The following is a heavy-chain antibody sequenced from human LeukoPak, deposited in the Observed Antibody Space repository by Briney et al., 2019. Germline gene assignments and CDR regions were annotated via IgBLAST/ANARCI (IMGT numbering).Heavy chain of an antibody. CDR1: GGSVSSGSYY. CDR2: IYYSGST. J-gene: IGHJ6*02. V-gene: IGHV4-61*01. D-gene: IGHD1-26*01. Sequence: SETLSLTCTVSGGSVSSGSYYWSWIRQPPGKGPEWIGYIYYSGSTKYNPSLKSRVTISIDTSKNQFSLKLSSVAAADTAIYYCAGVVGGSYSMDVWGQGTTVTVSS. CDR3: AGVVGGSYSMDV.